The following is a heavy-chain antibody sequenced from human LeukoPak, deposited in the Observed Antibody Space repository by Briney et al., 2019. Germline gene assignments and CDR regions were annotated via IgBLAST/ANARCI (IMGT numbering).Heavy chain of an antibody. J-gene: IGHJ4*02. D-gene: IGHD3-22*01. Sequence: GGSLRLSCAASGFTVSSNYMSWVRQAPGKGLEWVSVIYSGGSTYYADSVKGRFTISRDNSKNTLYLQMNSLRAEDTAVYYCAKGTSGYYYDSSGYPYWGQGTLVTVSS. V-gene: IGHV3-66*01. CDR2: IYSGGST. CDR3: AKGTSGYYYDSSGYPY. CDR1: GFTVSSNY.